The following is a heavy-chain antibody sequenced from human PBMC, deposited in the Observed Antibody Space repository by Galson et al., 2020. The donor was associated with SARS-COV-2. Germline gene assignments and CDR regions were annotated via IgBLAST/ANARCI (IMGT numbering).Heavy chain of an antibody. D-gene: IGHD3-9*01. CDR1: GYTFTTYD. CDR2: MNPNSGNT. J-gene: IGHJ4*02. Sequence: ASVKVSCRASGYTFTTYDINWVRQATGQGLEWMGWMNPNSGNTNYAQDFQGRVTMTRDTSTSTAYMELRSLRSDDTAVYYCARARLGYDSLTGYTQAYYFDSWGQGTMVTVSS. CDR3: ARARLGYDSLTGYTQAYYFDS. V-gene: IGHV1-8*01.